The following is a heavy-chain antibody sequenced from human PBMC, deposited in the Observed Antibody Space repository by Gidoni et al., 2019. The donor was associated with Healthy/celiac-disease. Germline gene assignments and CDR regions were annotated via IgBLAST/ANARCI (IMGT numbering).Heavy chain of an antibody. J-gene: IGHJ4*02. D-gene: IGHD3-22*01. CDR1: GFTFSSYS. V-gene: IGHV3-21*01. CDR3: ARLGYYYDSSGYSTLDY. Sequence: EVQLVESGGGLVKPGGSLRLSCAASGFTFSSYSMNWVRQSPGTGLEWVSSISSSSSYRYYADSVKGRFTISRDNVKNSLYLQMNSLRAEDTAVYYCARLGYYYDSSGYSTLDYWGQGTLVTVSS. CDR2: ISSSSSYR.